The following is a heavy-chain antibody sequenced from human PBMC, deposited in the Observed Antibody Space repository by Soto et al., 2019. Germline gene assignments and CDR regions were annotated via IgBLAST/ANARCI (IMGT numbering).Heavy chain of an antibody. V-gene: IGHV4-39*01. CDR3: ATLSYRSGA. Sequence: QLQLQESGPGLVKPSETLSLTCTVSGGSISSSSYYWGWIRQPPGKGLEWIGSIYYSGSTYYNPSRQSRLPTSVATSHHQYSQSLSSVTAADTAVYSCATLSYRSGAWGQGTLVTVSA. D-gene: IGHD6-25*01. CDR2: IYYSGST. J-gene: IGHJ5*02. CDR1: GGSISSSSYY.